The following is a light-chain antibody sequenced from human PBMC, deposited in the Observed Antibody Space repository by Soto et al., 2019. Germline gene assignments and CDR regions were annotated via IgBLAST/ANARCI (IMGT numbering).Light chain of an antibody. J-gene: IGLJ1*01. V-gene: IGLV2-23*01. Sequence: QSVLTQPASVSASPGQSITISCTGTSSDVGSSDLVSWYQHHPGKAPKLIIYEGSRRPSGVSCRFSGSKSGNTASLTISGLQADDEADYYCCSFARSSTFYVFGTGTKVTVL. CDR1: SSDVGSSDL. CDR3: CSFARSSTFYV. CDR2: EGS.